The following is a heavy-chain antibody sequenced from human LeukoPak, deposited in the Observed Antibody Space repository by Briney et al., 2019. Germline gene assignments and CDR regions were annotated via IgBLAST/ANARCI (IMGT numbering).Heavy chain of an antibody. V-gene: IGHV3-23*01. Sequence: GRSLRLSCAASGFTFSSYAMSWVRQAPGKGLEWVSAISGSGGSTYYADSVKGRFTISRDNSRNTLYLQMNSLRAEDTAVYYCAKGGSFYYDTSGYLYWGQGTLVTVSS. CDR3: AKGGSFYYDTSGYLY. J-gene: IGHJ4*02. CDR2: ISGSGGST. D-gene: IGHD3-22*01. CDR1: GFTFSSYA.